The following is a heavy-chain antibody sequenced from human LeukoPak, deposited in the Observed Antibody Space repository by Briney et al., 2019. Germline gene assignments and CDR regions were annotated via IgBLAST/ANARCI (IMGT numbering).Heavy chain of an antibody. CDR1: GFTFSNYV. CDR2: ISDSGDDT. Sequence: GGSLRLSCTGSGFTFSNYVMSWVRQAPGKRLEWVSGISDSGDDTDYADSVKGRFTISRDNSKNTLFLQMNILRVEDTAVYYCAKDPQPYYYYYYMDVWGKGTTVTVSS. V-gene: IGHV3-23*01. CDR3: AKDPQPYYYYYYMDV. J-gene: IGHJ6*03.